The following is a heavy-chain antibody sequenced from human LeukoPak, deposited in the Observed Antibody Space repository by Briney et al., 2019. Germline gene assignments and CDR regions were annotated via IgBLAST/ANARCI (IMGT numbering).Heavy chain of an antibody. CDR1: GGSISSSSYY. CDR3: ARRLIRDSSGGGHFDY. CDR2: IYYSGST. J-gene: IGHJ4*02. D-gene: IGHD3-22*01. Sequence: SETLSLTCTVSGGSISSSSYYWGWIRQPPGKGLEWIGSIYYSGSTYYNPSLTSRVTISVDTSKNQFSLKLSSVTAADTAVYYCARRLIRDSSGGGHFDYWGQGTLVTVSS. V-gene: IGHV4-39*07.